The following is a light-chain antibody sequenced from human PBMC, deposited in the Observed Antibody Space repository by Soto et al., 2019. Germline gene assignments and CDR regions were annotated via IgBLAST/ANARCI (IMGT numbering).Light chain of an antibody. CDR3: SSYTTSNTRQIV. CDR1: SSDVGGYNY. CDR2: DFS. J-gene: IGLJ1*01. Sequence: QSALTQPASVSGAPGQSITISCTGTSSDVGGYNYVYWYQHHPGKPPKLMIYDFSNRPSGVSNRFSCSKSGNTASLTISGLQPEDEADYYCSSYTTSNTRQIVFGTGTKVTVL. V-gene: IGLV2-14*03.